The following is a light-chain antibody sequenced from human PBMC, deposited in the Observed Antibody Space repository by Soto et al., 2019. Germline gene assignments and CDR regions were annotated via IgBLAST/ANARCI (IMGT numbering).Light chain of an antibody. CDR1: QSVSSTY. CDR3: QQYDNSLYT. J-gene: IGKJ2*01. Sequence: EIVLTQSPGTLSLSPGERATLSCRASQSVSSTYLAWYQQKPGQAPRLLIYGASSRATGIPDRFSGSGSGTDFTLNISRLEPEDFAVYYCQQYDNSLYTFGQGTKLEIK. V-gene: IGKV3-20*01. CDR2: GAS.